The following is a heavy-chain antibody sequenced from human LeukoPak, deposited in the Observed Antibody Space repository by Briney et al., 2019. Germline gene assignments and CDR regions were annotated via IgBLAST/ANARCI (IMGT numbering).Heavy chain of an antibody. Sequence: GGSLRLSCAASGFTFSSYAMSWVRQAPGKGLEWVSAISGSGGSTYYADSVKGRFTISRDNSKNTLYLQMNSLRAEDTAVYYCAKARYFDGSSSRYYIDYWGQGTLVTVSS. CDR1: GFTFSSYA. CDR3: AKARYFDGSSSRYYIDY. J-gene: IGHJ4*02. V-gene: IGHV3-23*01. CDR2: ISGSGGST. D-gene: IGHD3-9*01.